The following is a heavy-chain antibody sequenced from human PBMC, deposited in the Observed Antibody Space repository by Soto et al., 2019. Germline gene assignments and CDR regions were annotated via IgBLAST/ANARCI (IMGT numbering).Heavy chain of an antibody. Sequence: XETLSLTCTVAGCPIRSSSHYWGWIRQSPGTGLEWIGSIDESGDSYYNPSLKSRVTISVDTSKNQFSLKLISVTGADSAIYYCAREGGYVDYWGQGPLVTVSS. V-gene: IGHV4-39*02. J-gene: IGHJ4*02. D-gene: IGHD1-1*01. CDR3: AREGGYVDY. CDR1: GCPIRSSSHY. CDR2: IDESGDS.